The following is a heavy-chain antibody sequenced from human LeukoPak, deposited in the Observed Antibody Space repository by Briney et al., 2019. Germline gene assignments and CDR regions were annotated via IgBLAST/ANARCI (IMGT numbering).Heavy chain of an antibody. V-gene: IGHV1-18*01. CDR2: ISAYNGNT. J-gene: IGHJ4*02. CDR1: GYTFTSYG. CDR3: AREDYDILTGYPLIDS. Sequence: ASVKVSCKASGYTFTSYGISWVRQAPGQGLEWMGWISAYNGNTNYAQQLQGRVTMTTDTSTSTAYMELRSLRSDDTAVYYCAREDYDILTGYPLIDSWGQGTLVTVSS. D-gene: IGHD3-9*01.